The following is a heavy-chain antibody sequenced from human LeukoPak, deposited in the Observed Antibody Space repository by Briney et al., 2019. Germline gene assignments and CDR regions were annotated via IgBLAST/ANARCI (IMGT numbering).Heavy chain of an antibody. D-gene: IGHD6-13*01. Sequence: PSQTLSLTCAVSGGSISSGDYSWSWIRQPPGKGLERIGYIYHSGTTYYNPSLKSRVTISVDRSKNQFSLKLNSVTAADTAVYYCARESSSWSNWFDPWGQGTLVTVSS. V-gene: IGHV4-30-2*01. J-gene: IGHJ5*02. CDR1: GGSISSGDYS. CDR2: IYHSGTT. CDR3: ARESSSWSNWFDP.